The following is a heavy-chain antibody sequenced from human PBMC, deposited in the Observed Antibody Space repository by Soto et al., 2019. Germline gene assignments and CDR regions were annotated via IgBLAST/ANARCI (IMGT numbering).Heavy chain of an antibody. CDR3: ARDPAGTNCYFQH. J-gene: IGHJ1*01. V-gene: IGHV1-18*01. CDR1: GYTFSSYG. D-gene: IGHD2-8*01. Sequence: QVQLVQSGAEVKKPGASVKVSCKASGYTFSSYGISWVRQAPGQGLEWMGWISAYTGQTDYAQNLQGRVTMTTDTSTSTAYIELRSLRADETAVYSCARDPAGTNCYFQHWGQGTRVTVFS. CDR2: ISAYTGQT.